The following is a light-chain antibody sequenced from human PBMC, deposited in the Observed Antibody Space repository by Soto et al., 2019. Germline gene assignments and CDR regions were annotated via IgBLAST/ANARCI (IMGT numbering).Light chain of an antibody. CDR1: QSVSGTY. Sequence: DIVLTQSPGTLSLSPGETATLSCRASQSVSGTYLAWYQQRPGQAPRLLIYDASRRATGIPDRFSGSGSGTDFTLTITRLEPEDFAVYYCQRFGTSPPWTFGQGTKVDIK. CDR2: DAS. V-gene: IGKV3-20*01. J-gene: IGKJ1*01. CDR3: QRFGTSPPWT.